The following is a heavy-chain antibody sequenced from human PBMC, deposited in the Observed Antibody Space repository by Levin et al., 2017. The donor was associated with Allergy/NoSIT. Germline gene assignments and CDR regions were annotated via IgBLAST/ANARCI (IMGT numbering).Heavy chain of an antibody. CDR1: GFTFSSYS. Sequence: GASVKVSCAASGFTFSSYSMNWVRQAPGKGLEWVSSISSSSSYIYYADSVKGRFTISRDNAKNSLYLQMNSLRAEDTAVYYCARAIIAAAAPTDYWGQGTLVTVSS. J-gene: IGHJ4*02. V-gene: IGHV3-21*01. CDR2: ISSSSSYI. CDR3: ARAIIAAAAPTDY. D-gene: IGHD6-13*01.